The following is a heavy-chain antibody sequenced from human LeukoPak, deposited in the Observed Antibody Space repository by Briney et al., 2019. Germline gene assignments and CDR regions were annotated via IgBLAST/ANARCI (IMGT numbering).Heavy chain of an antibody. Sequence: SETLSLTCTVSGGSISSYYWSWIRQPPGKGLEWIGYIYYSGSTNYNPSLKSRVTISVDTFKNQFSLKLSSVTAADTAVYYCARDVDGYNFYYFDYWGQGTLVTVSS. V-gene: IGHV4-59*01. CDR3: ARDVDGYNFYYFDY. D-gene: IGHD5-24*01. CDR2: IYYSGST. J-gene: IGHJ4*02. CDR1: GGSISSYY.